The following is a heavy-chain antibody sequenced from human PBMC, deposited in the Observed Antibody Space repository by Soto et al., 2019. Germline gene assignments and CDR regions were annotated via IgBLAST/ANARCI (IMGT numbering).Heavy chain of an antibody. CDR1: GASVRDYN. D-gene: IGHD3-16*02. CDR2: IHHRGSK. V-gene: IGHV4-59*02. CDR3: ARWGYPAMQAFDF. J-gene: IGHJ3*01. Sequence: SEALAVNCPVSGASVRDYNWNWIRQPPGRGLEWIGFIHHRGSKTYSPSLRSRVTMSVDTSRNQFSLMMTSVTAADTAVYYCARWGYPAMQAFDFWGQGTVVTVSS.